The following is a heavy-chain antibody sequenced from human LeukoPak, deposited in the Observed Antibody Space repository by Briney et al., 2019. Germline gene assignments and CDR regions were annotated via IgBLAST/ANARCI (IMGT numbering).Heavy chain of an antibody. CDR1: GFTFSSYS. CDR3: ARGDSSSWAGNWFDP. J-gene: IGHJ5*02. CDR2: ISSSSSYI. V-gene: IGHV3-21*01. D-gene: IGHD6-13*01. Sequence: GGSLRLSCAASGFTFSSYSMNWVRQAPGKGLEWVSSISSSSSYIHYADSVKGRFTISRDNAKNSLYLQMNSLRAEDTAVYYCARGDSSSWAGNWFDPWGQGTLVTVSS.